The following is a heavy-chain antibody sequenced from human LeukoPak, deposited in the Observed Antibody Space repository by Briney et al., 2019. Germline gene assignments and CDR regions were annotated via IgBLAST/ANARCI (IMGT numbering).Heavy chain of an antibody. CDR2: IYTSGST. CDR1: GGSFGGYY. Sequence: SETLSLTCAVYGGSFGGYYWSWIRQPAGKGLEWIGRIYTSGSTNYNPSLKSRVTISVDTSKNQFSLKLSSVTAADTAVYYCARDGVYSGYDYYFDYWGQGTLVTVSS. CDR3: ARDGVYSGYDYYFDY. J-gene: IGHJ4*02. V-gene: IGHV4-4*07. D-gene: IGHD5-12*01.